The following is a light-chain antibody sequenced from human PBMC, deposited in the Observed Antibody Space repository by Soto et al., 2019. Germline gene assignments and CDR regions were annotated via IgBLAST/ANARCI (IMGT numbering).Light chain of an antibody. Sequence: QSVLTQPASVSGSPGQSMTISCTGTSSDVGGYNYVSWYQQHPGKAPKLMIYEVSNRPSGVSNRFSGSKSGNTASLTISGLQAEDEADYYCSSYTSSSTLVFGNGTKVTVL. V-gene: IGLV2-14*01. J-gene: IGLJ1*01. CDR1: SSDVGGYNY. CDR3: SSYTSSSTLV. CDR2: EVS.